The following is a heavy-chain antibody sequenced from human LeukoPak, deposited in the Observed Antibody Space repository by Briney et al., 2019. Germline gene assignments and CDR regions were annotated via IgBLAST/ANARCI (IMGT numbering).Heavy chain of an antibody. Sequence: SETLSLTCTVSGGSISSYYWSWIRQPAGKGLEWIGRIYTSGSTNYNPSLKSRVTMSVDTSKNQFSLKLSSVTAADTAVYYCARGSLNIVVAGTYDYWGQGSLVTVSS. CDR3: ARGSLNIVVAGTYDY. CDR1: GGSISSYY. CDR2: IYTSGST. V-gene: IGHV4-4*07. J-gene: IGHJ4*02. D-gene: IGHD6-19*01.